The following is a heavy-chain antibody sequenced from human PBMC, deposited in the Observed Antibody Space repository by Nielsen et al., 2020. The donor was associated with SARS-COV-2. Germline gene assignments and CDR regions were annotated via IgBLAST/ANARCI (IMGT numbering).Heavy chain of an antibody. CDR1: GFTFSSYE. CDR3: AKDKGDIAVAENFDY. D-gene: IGHD6-19*01. Sequence: GESLKISCAASGFTFSSYEMNWVRQAPGKGLEWVSYISSSGSTTYYADSVKGRFTISRDNAKNTLYLQMNSLRAEDTAVYYCAKDKGDIAVAENFDYWGQGTLVTVSS. J-gene: IGHJ4*02. V-gene: IGHV3-48*03. CDR2: ISSSGSTT.